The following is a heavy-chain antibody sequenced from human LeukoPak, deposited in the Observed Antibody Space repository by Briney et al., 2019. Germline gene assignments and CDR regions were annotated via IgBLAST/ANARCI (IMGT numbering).Heavy chain of an antibody. J-gene: IGHJ4*02. CDR2: ISTSGNDI. CDR1: GFIFSNYE. Sequence: GGSLRLSCAASGFIFSNYEINWVRQAPGEGREWISYISTSGNDIYYADSVKGRFTISRDNAKNSLYLQLNSLRADDTAVYYCARGAQWVLDYWGQGTLVTVSS. D-gene: IGHD1-26*01. V-gene: IGHV3-48*03. CDR3: ARGAQWVLDY.